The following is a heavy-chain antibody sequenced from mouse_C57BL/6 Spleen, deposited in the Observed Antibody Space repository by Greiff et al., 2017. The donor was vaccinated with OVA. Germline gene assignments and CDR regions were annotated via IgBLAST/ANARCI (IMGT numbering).Heavy chain of an antibody. Sequence: DVHLVESGGDLVKPGGSLKLSCAASGFTFSSYGMSWVRQTPDKRLEWVATISSGGSYTYYPDSVKGRFTISRDNAKNTLYLQMSSLKSEDTAMYYCARRVITTVVAKGDFDYWGQGTTLTVSS. CDR1: GFTFSSYG. CDR2: ISSGGSYT. J-gene: IGHJ2*01. D-gene: IGHD1-1*01. CDR3: ARRVITTVVAKGDFDY. V-gene: IGHV5-6*01.